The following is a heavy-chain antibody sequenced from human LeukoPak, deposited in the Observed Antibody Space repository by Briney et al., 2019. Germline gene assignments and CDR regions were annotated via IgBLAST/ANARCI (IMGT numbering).Heavy chain of an antibody. CDR1: GFTVSSNY. V-gene: IGHV3-53*01. CDR2: IYSGGST. CDR3: ARAGWIQLWSYFDY. J-gene: IGHJ4*02. D-gene: IGHD5-18*01. Sequence: PGGSLRLSRAASGFTVSSNYMSWVRQAPGKGLEWVSVIYSGGSTYYADSVKGRLTISRDNSKNTLYLQMNSLRAEDTAVYYCARAGWIQLWSYFDYWGQGTLVTVSS.